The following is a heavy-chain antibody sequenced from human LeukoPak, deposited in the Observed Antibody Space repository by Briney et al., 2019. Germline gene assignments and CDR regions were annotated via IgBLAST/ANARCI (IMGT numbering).Heavy chain of an antibody. CDR3: ARVVWFGELAYCFDY. CDR2: IYYSGST. V-gene: IGHV4-30-4*01. CDR1: GGSISSGDSY. Sequence: SQTLSLTCPVAGGSISSGDSYWSWLRQPPRKGLEWIGYIYYSGSTYYNPSLKSRVTISVDTSKNQFSLKLSPVTAADTAVYYCARVVWFGELAYCFDYCGQGTLVTVSS. J-gene: IGHJ4*02. D-gene: IGHD3-10*01.